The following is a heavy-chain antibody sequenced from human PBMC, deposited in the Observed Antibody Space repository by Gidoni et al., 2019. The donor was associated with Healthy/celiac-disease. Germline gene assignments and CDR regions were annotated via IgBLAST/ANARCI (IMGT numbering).Heavy chain of an antibody. CDR3: ARGGVVVVAEDY. D-gene: IGHD2-15*01. CDR2: ISSSSSYI. Sequence: EVQLVESGGGLVKPGGSLRLSCAASGFTFSSYSMNWVRQAPGKGLEWVSSISSSSSYIYYADSVKGRFTISRDNAKNSLYLQMNSLRAEDTAVYYCARGGVVVVAEDYWGQGTLVTVSS. CDR1: GFTFSSYS. J-gene: IGHJ4*02. V-gene: IGHV3-21*01.